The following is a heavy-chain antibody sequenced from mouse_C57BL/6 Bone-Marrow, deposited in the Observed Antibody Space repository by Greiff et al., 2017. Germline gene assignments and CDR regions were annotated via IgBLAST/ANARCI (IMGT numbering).Heavy chain of an antibody. CDR2: IDPEDGDT. V-gene: IGHV14-1*01. J-gene: IGHJ3*01. CDR3: TRGLLAWFAY. CDR1: GFNIKDYN. Sequence: EVQLQQSGAELVRPGASVKLSCTASGFNIKDYNMHWVKQRPEQGLEWIGRIDPEDGDTEYDPKFQGKATMTTDTSTNSTYLQLSSLTSDDTAVDYCTRGLLAWFAYWGQGTLVTVSA. D-gene: IGHD1-1*01.